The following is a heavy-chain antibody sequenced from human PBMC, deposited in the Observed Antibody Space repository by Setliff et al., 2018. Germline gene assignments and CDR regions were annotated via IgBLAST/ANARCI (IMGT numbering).Heavy chain of an antibody. D-gene: IGHD6-13*01. J-gene: IGHJ6*03. CDR2: IYTSGST. V-gene: IGHV4-4*07. CDR3: ARAGGGSSFTAYYYYYYMDV. Sequence: ETLSLTCTVSGGSISSYYWSWIRQPAGKGLEWIGCIYTSGSTNYNPSLKSRVTMSVDTSKNQFSLKLSSVTAADTAVYYCARAGGGSSFTAYYYYYYMDVWGKGTTVTVSS. CDR1: GGSISSYY.